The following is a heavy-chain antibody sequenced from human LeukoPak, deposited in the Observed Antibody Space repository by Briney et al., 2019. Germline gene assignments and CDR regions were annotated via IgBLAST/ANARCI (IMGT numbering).Heavy chain of an antibody. V-gene: IGHV3-53*01. J-gene: IGHJ6*03. CDR2: IYSGGST. CDR1: GFTVSSNY. CDR3: ARLLVPAAILPRGYMDV. D-gene: IGHD2-2*02. Sequence: PGGSLRLSCAASGFTVSSNYMSWVRQAPGKGLEWVSVIYSGGSTYYADSVKGRFTISRDNSKNTLYLQMNSLRAEDTAVYYCARLLVPAAILPRGYMDVWGKGTTVTVSS.